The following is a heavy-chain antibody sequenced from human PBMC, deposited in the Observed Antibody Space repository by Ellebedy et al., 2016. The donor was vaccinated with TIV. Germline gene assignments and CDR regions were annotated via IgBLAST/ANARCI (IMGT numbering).Heavy chain of an antibody. CDR2: INTIIGLP. V-gene: IGHV1-69*04. D-gene: IGHD3-3*01. Sequence: ASVKVSCKASGGTFTIYALNWVRQAPGEGLKWMGRINTIIGLPNYAQKFQGSVTITADRSTSTAYMELSSLRSEDSSVYYCARSFGVEFPTNWYFDLWGRGTLVTVSS. CDR1: GGTFTIYA. J-gene: IGHJ2*01. CDR3: ARSFGVEFPTNWYFDL.